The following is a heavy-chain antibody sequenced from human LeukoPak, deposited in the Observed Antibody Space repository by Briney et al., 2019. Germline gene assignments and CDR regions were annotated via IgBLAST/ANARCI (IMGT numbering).Heavy chain of an antibody. V-gene: IGHV1-18*01. J-gene: IGHJ6*02. CDR3: AKREGYDFSPYYYYYYGMDV. CDR2: ISDYNCNT. D-gene: IGHD3-3*01. CDR1: RCTLISYG. Sequence: ASVKVSCLASRCTLISYGISWLRPAPAQGLEWMGCISDYNCNTNYAQKLQGRVTMTTDTSTSTAYMELWSLTSDDTDVYYCAKREGYDFSPYYYYYYGMDVWGQGTTVTVSS.